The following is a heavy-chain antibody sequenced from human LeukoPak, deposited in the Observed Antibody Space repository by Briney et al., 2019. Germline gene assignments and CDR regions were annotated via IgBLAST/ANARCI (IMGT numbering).Heavy chain of an antibody. CDR3: ARDFSDTSGCFDY. J-gene: IGHJ4*02. D-gene: IGHD3-22*01. V-gene: IGHV3-48*01. Sequence: PGGSLRLSCAASGFTFSAYSMNWVRQAPEKGLEWVSYIGSSSSPIYYADSVKGRFTISRDNAKNSLYLQMNSLRVEDTAVYYCARDFSDTSGCFDYWGQGTLVTVSS. CDR1: GFTFSAYS. CDR2: IGSSSSPI.